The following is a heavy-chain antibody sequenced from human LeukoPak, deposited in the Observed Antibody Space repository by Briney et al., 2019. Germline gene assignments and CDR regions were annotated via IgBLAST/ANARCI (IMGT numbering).Heavy chain of an antibody. CDR3: ARNGFPRSNYEYGAGYGMDV. J-gene: IGHJ6*02. CDR1: GFTFSSYA. Sequence: GRSLRLSCAASGFTFSSYAMHWVRQAPGEGLEWVAVISYDGSNKYYADSVKGRFTISRDNSKNTLYLQMNSLRAEDTAVYYCARNGFPRSNYEYGAGYGMDVWGQGTTVTVSS. V-gene: IGHV3-30*04. D-gene: IGHD4-11*01. CDR2: ISYDGSNK.